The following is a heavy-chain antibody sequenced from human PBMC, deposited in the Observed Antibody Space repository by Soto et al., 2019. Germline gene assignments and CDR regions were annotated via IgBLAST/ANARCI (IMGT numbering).Heavy chain of an antibody. J-gene: IGHJ3*01. D-gene: IGHD3-3*01. CDR2: MNPNSGNT. CDR1: GYTFTSYD. Sequence: ASVKVSCKASGYTFTSYDISWVRQATGQGLEWMGWMNPNSGNTGYAQEFQGRVTMTRNTSIGTAYMELSSLRSEDTAVYYCARGRIFVSRNDVFDLWGQGXTVTVSS. CDR3: ARGRIFVSRNDVFDL. V-gene: IGHV1-8*01.